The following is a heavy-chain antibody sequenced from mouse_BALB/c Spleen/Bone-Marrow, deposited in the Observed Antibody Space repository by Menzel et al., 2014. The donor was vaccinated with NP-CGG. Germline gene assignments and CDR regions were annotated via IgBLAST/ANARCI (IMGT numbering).Heavy chain of an antibody. D-gene: IGHD1-1*01. CDR3: ARKYYGSSYVWYFDV. Sequence: QVQLKESGAELVKPGASVKLSCKASGYTFTSYWMQWVKQRPGQGLEWIGEINPSNGRINYNEKFKSKATLTVDKSSSAAYMQLSSLTSEDSAVYYRARKYYGSSYVWYFDVWGAGTTVTVSS. CDR2: INPSNGRI. V-gene: IGHV1S81*02. J-gene: IGHJ1*01. CDR1: GYTFTSYW.